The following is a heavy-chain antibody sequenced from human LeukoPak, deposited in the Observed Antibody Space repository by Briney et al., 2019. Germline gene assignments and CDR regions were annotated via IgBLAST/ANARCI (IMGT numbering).Heavy chain of an antibody. CDR3: AKTTGGWPRFFDH. D-gene: IGHD6-19*01. Sequence: QPGGSLRLSCAASGYPFSGPDIHWVRQAPGKGLEWVAFVSHEGSSKFYAESVKGRFGVSRDNSKSTTYLQMNGLRADDTAVYYCAKTTGGWPRFFDHWGQGTLVAVSS. CDR2: VSHEGSSK. V-gene: IGHV3-30*18. J-gene: IGHJ4*02. CDR1: GYPFSGPD.